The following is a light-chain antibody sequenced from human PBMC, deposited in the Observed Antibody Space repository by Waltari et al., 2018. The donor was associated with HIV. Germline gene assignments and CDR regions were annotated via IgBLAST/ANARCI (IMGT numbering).Light chain of an antibody. CDR3: QQYGSSPQT. V-gene: IGKV3-20*01. CDR1: QTVSTK. CDR2: GAS. J-gene: IGKJ1*01. Sequence: VMTQSPATLSVSPGERVTLSCRASQTVSTKLAWYQQKPGQAPRLLIYGASSRATGIPDRFSGSGSGTDFTLTISRLEPEDFAVYYCQQYGSSPQTFGQGTKVEIK.